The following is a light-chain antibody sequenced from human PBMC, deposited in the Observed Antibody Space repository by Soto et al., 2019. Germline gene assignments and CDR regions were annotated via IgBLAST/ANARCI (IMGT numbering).Light chain of an antibody. V-gene: IGKV1-5*01. Sequence: DIQMTQSPSTLSASVGDRVTITCRASQSISSWLAWYQQKPGKAPDLLIFAASTLQSGVPSRFSGSGSGTDFTLTISYLESEDFATYYCQQYYNFPWAFGQGTKVDIK. CDR3: QQYYNFPWA. CDR1: QSISSW. CDR2: AAS. J-gene: IGKJ1*01.